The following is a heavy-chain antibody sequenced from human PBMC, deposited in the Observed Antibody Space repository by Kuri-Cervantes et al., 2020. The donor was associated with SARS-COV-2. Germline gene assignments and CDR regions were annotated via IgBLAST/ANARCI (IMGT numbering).Heavy chain of an antibody. Sequence: SETLSLTCTVSGGSITTYSYYWGWIRQPPGKGLEWIGSLYYSGSTYYNPSLKSRVTISIDTPKNQFSLTLGSLTAADTAVYYCARRFGDYGQFDYWGQGTLVTVSS. CDR2: LYYSGST. V-gene: IGHV4-39*07. D-gene: IGHD2-21*01. J-gene: IGHJ4*02. CDR1: GGSITTYSYY. CDR3: ARRFGDYGQFDY.